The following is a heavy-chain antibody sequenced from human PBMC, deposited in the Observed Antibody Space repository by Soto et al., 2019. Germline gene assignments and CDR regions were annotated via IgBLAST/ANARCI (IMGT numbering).Heavy chain of an antibody. D-gene: IGHD3-10*01. J-gene: IGHJ6*02. Sequence: EVQLLESGGDLAQRGGSLRLSCAASGLNFNDYAMTWVRQAPGKGLEWVSSVSTRGDITYYSDSVKGRFTISRDNSKNTLFLHMNSLRAEDTALYYCARGDRGGSGSPASYYYSGLDVLGQGTTVSVSS. CDR1: GLNFNDYA. CDR2: VSTRGDIT. V-gene: IGHV3-23*01. CDR3: ARGDRGGSGSPASYYYSGLDV.